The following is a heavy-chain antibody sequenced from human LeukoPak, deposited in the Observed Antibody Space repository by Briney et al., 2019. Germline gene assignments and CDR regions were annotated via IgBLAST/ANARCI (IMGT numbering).Heavy chain of an antibody. J-gene: IGHJ4*02. CDR3: ARPDSSGPFDY. D-gene: IGHD3-22*01. V-gene: IGHV3-66*01. Sequence: PGGSLRLSRAASGFTVSSNYMSWVRQAPGKGLEWVSVIYSGGSTYYADSVKGRFTISRDNSKNTLYLQMNSLRAEDTAVYYCARPDSSGPFDYWGQGTLVTVSS. CDR2: IYSGGST. CDR1: GFTVSSNY.